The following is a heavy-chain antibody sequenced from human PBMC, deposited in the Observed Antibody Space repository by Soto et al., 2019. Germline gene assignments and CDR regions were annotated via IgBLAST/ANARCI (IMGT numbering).Heavy chain of an antibody. J-gene: IGHJ5*02. CDR1: GFIFNNYA. D-gene: IGHD3-9*01. CDR3: VKRDHTLLTGNH. CDR2: ITSNSGKT. Sequence: GGSLRLSCLTSGFIFNNYAMHWVRQAPGKGLEYVSAITSNSGKTYYADSVKGRFTISRDSSKNTVFLHMSSLRAEDTAVYYCVKRDHTLLTGNHWGQGTLVTVSS. V-gene: IGHV3-64D*06.